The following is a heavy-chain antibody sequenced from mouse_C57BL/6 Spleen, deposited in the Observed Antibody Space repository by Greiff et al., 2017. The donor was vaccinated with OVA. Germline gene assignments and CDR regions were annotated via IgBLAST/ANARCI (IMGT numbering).Heavy chain of an antibody. CDR1: GYTFTSYW. J-gene: IGHJ1*03. CDR2: IDPSDSYT. D-gene: IGHD1-1*01. Sequence: QVQLQQPGAELVMPGASVKLSCKASGYTFTSYWMHWVKQRPGQGLEWIGEIDPSDSYTNYNQKFKGKSTLTVDKSSSTAYMQLSSLTSEGSAVYYGARSDYYGSSDWYFDVWGTGTTVTVSS. CDR3: ARSDYYGSSDWYFDV. V-gene: IGHV1-69*01.